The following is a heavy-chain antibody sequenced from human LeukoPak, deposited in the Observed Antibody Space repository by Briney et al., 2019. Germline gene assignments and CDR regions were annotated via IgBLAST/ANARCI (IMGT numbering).Heavy chain of an antibody. D-gene: IGHD3-22*01. CDR2: IHYSGTT. J-gene: IGHJ4*02. V-gene: IGHV4-59*01. CDR3: ARSITMIVVVPYY. CDR1: GVSISSYH. Sequence: PSETLSLTCTVSGVSISSYHWSWIRQPPGKGLECIGYIHYSGTTKYSPSLESRATISGDTSKNQFSLNLRSVTAADTAVYYCARSITMIVVVPYYWGQGTLVTVSS.